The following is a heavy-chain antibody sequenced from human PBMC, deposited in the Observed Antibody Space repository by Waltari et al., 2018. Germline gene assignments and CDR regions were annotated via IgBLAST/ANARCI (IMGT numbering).Heavy chain of an antibody. J-gene: IGHJ4*02. D-gene: IGHD1-26*01. CDR3: ARGNGGYSD. Sequence: QVQLQPWGAGLLKPSETLSLTCGVPGGSFSGYYWGWIRQPPGKGLEWIGEVDHGVSATYHPSLKSRVTMSVDTSSNQFSLKMISVTAADTAVYYCARGNGGYSDWGPGALVAVSS. CDR1: GGSFSGYY. CDR2: VDHGVSA. V-gene: IGHV4-34*02.